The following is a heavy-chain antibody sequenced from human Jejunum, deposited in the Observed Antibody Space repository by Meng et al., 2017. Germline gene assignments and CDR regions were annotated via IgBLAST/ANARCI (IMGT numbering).Heavy chain of an antibody. D-gene: IGHD6-13*01. V-gene: IGHV4-31*03. J-gene: IGHJ4*02. Sequence: VQLPEAGPGLVKPSQTLSLTCTVSGGSFGSGGYYWSWIRQHPERGLEWIGYVYYSGSAYYNPSLKSRVAISVDTSKNQFSLKLTSVTAADTAVYYCASSIAAVVGYYFDYWGQGTLVTVSS. CDR2: VYYSGSA. CDR1: GGSFGSGGYY. CDR3: ASSIAAVVGYYFDY.